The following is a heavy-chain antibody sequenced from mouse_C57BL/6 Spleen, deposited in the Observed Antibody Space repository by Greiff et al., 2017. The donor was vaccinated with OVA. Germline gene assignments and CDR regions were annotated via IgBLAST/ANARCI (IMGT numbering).Heavy chain of an antibody. J-gene: IGHJ2*01. CDR2: IDPSDSYT. CDR3: ARAGNYYFDY. Sequence: QVQLQQPGAELVKPGASVKLSCKASGYTFTSYWMQWVKQRPGQGLEWIGEIDPSDSYTNYNQKFKGKATLTVDTSSSTAYMQLSSLTSEDSAVYYRARAGNYYFDYWGQGTTLTVSS. CDR1: GYTFTSYW. V-gene: IGHV1-50*01.